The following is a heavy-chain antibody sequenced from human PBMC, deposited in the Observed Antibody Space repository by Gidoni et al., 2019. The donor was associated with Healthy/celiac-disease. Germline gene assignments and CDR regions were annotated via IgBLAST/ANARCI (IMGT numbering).Heavy chain of an antibody. CDR3: ARQAYSGSYDFYYGMDV. D-gene: IGHD1-26*01. J-gene: IGHJ6*02. V-gene: IGHV5-51*01. CDR1: GYSFTSYW. CDR2: IYPGDSDT. Sequence: EVQLVQSGAEVKKPGESLTISCKGSGYSFTSYWIGWVRQMPGKGREWMGIIYPGDSDTRYSPSFQGQVTISADKSISTAYLQWSSLKASDTAMYYCARQAYSGSYDFYYGMDVWGQGTTVTVSS.